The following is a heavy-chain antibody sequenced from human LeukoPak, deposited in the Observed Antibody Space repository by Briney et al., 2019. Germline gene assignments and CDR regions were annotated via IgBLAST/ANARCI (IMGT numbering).Heavy chain of an antibody. CDR3: ARGRTDDTAMADYYGMDV. V-gene: IGHV1-69*13. D-gene: IGHD5-18*01. CDR2: IIPIFGTA. J-gene: IGHJ6*02. CDR1: GGTFSSYA. Sequence: GASVKVSCKASGGTFSSYAISWVRQAPGQGLEWMGGIIPIFGTANYAQKFQGRVTITADESTSTAYMELSSLGSEDTAVYYCARGRTDDTAMADYYGMDVWGQGTTVTVSS.